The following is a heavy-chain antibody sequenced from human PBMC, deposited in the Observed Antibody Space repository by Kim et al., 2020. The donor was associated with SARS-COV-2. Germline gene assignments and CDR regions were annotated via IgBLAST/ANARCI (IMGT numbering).Heavy chain of an antibody. V-gene: IGHV4-30-2*01. J-gene: IGHJ4*02. D-gene: IGHD1-26*01. CDR1: GGSISSGGYS. Sequence: SETLSLTCAVSGGSISSGGYSWSWIRQPPGKGLEWIGYIYHSGSTYYNPSLKSRVTISVDRSKNQFSLKLSSVTAADTAVYYCARGPGSGSYYLDYWGQGTLVTVSS. CDR2: IYHSGST. CDR3: ARGPGSGSYYLDY.